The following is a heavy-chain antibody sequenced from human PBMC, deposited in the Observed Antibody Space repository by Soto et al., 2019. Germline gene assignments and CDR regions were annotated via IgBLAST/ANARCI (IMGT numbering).Heavy chain of an antibody. D-gene: IGHD3-22*01. Sequence: ASVKVSCKASGYTFTSYGISWVRQAPGQGLEWMGWISAYNGNTNYAQKLQGRVTMTTDTSTSTAYMELRSLRSDDTVVYYCARFPYYYDSSTSFGPWGQGTLVTVSS. V-gene: IGHV1-18*01. CDR3: ARFPYYYDSSTSFGP. CDR2: ISAYNGNT. CDR1: GYTFTSYG. J-gene: IGHJ5*02.